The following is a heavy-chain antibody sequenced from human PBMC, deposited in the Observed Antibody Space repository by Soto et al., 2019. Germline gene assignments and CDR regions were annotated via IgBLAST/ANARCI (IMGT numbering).Heavy chain of an antibody. D-gene: IGHD3-10*01. Sequence: EVQLVESGGGLVQPGGSLRLSCAASGFTFSSYWMSWVRQAPGKGLEWVANIKQDGSEKYYVDSVKGRFTISRDNAKNSLYLQMNSLRAEDTAVYYCARAMAGSIWVPWVFDYWGQGTLVTVSS. CDR2: IKQDGSEK. J-gene: IGHJ4*02. CDR1: GFTFSSYW. V-gene: IGHV3-7*05. CDR3: ARAMAGSIWVPWVFDY.